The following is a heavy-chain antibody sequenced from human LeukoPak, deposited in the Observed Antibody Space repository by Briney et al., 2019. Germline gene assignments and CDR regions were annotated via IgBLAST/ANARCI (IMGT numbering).Heavy chain of an antibody. V-gene: IGHV4-59*08. Sequence: SETLSLTCAVYGGSFSSYYWSWIRQPPGKGLEWIGYIYYSGSTNYNPSLKSRVTISVDTSKNQFSLKLSPVTAADTAVYYCARLHDGYRYGADYWGQGTLVTAS. CDR2: IYYSGST. D-gene: IGHD5-18*01. CDR1: GGSFSSYY. CDR3: ARLHDGYRYGADY. J-gene: IGHJ4*02.